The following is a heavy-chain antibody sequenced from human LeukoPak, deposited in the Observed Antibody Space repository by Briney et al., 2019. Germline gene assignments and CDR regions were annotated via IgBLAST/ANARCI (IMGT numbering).Heavy chain of an antibody. D-gene: IGHD1/OR15-1a*01. CDR1: GFTFSTYA. CDR2: ISCSGGST. V-gene: IGHV3-23*01. CDR3: ATVSPSNWNRHVEY. Sequence: PGVSLTLPCAASGFTFSTYAIPWVRQAPGKGREGVSGISCSGGSTFYADSVKGRFTIPRDNPNNTLYLQMNKLRGEDTAVSYCATVSPSNWNRHVEYWGEGTLVTVSS. J-gene: IGHJ4*02.